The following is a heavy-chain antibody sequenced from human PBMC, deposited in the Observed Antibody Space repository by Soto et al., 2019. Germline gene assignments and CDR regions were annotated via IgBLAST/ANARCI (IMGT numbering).Heavy chain of an antibody. CDR2: FSFYGRRDNT. CDR3: AKSLYNDNGGPNYH. Sequence: EVQLLESGGGLVQPGGSLRLSCVGSGFTFSSYDMTWVRQAPGKGLEWVSSFSFYGRRDNTYYADSVKGRFTISRDNSRNTVYLQMDNLRVEDTAVYYCAKSLYNDNGGPNYHWGQGTLVTFSS. J-gene: IGHJ5*02. CDR1: GFTFSSYD. D-gene: IGHD1-1*01. V-gene: IGHV3-23*01.